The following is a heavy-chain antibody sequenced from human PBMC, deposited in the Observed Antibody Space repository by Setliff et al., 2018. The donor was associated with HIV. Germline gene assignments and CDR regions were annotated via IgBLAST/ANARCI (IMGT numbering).Heavy chain of an antibody. CDR3: ARLYSTVTPDI. V-gene: IGHV4-34*01. CDR1: GGSFNDYY. Sequence: SETLSLTCAVYGGSFNDYYWSWIRQPPGKGLEWIGEVNHSGTTYYNPSLKSRVTISVDTSKNQFSLKLSSVTAADTAVYYCARLYSTVTPDIWGKGTTVTVSS. D-gene: IGHD2-21*01. CDR2: VNHSGTT. J-gene: IGHJ6*04.